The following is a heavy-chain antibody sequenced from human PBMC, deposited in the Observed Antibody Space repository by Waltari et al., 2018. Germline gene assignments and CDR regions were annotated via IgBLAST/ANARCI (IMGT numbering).Heavy chain of an antibody. CDR1: GFPFSSHW. Sequence: EVQLVESGGGLVQRGWSLRLSLEASGFPFSSHWMSWVRQAPGKGLEWVANIKKDGNEKDYVDSVKGRFTISRDNTKNSLYLQMNSLRSEDTAVYYCARHTYYCFDYWGQGALITVSS. V-gene: IGHV3-7*01. CDR3: ARHTYYCFDY. D-gene: IGHD1-26*01. J-gene: IGHJ4*02. CDR2: IKKDGNEK.